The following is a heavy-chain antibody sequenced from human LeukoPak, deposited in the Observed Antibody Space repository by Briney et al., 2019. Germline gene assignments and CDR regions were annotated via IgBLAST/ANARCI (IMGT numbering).Heavy chain of an antibody. CDR2: ISGSGGST. D-gene: IGHD6-13*01. Sequence: GGSLRLSCAASGFTFSSYAMSWVRQAPGKGLEWVSAISGSGGSTYYADSVKGRFTISRDNSKNTLYLQMNSLRAEDTAVYYCANPHYISSWYGKTDAFDIWGQGTMVTVSS. CDR3: ANPHYISSWYGKTDAFDI. CDR1: GFTFSSYA. J-gene: IGHJ3*02. V-gene: IGHV3-23*01.